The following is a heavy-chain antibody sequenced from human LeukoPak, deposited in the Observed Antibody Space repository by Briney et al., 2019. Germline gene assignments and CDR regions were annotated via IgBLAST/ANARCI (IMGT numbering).Heavy chain of an antibody. CDR1: GYTFTGYY. CDR3: GRGTDYYDPSAYYPDY. D-gene: IGHD3-22*01. J-gene: IGHJ4*02. V-gene: IGHV1-2*02. Sequence: GASVKVSCKASGYTFTGYYMHWVRQAPGQGLEWMGWINPNSGGTNYAQKFQGRVTMTRDTSISTAYLELSRLNSDDTAVYYCGRGTDYYDPSAYYPDYWGQGTLVTVSS. CDR2: INPNSGGT.